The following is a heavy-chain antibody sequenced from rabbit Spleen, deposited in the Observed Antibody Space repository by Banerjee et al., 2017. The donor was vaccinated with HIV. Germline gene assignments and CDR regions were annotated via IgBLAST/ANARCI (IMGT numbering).Heavy chain of an antibody. D-gene: IGHD8-1*01. CDR1: GFTLSIYW. CDR2: IYGASGGSA. Sequence: EQLEESGGGLVRPEGSLTLTCKASGFTLSIYWICWVRRAPGKGLEWIGCIYGASGGSADYASWAKGRFTISSTSSTTVTLQMTSLTAADTATYFCARDSGSSFSSYGMDLWGPGTLVTVS. J-gene: IGHJ6*01. V-gene: IGHV1S45*01. CDR3: ARDSGSSFSSYGMDL.